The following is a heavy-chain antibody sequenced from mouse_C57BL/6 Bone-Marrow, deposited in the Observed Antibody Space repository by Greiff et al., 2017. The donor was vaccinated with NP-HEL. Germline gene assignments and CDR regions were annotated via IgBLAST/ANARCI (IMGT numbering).Heavy chain of an antibody. Sequence: VQLQQSGAELVRPGASVKLSCTASGFNIKDDYMHWVKQRPEQGLEWIGWIDPENGDTEYASKFQGQATITADTSSNTAYLQLSSLTSEDAAVYYCTASGYYVAYGGRGTLVTVSA. D-gene: IGHD2-3*01. J-gene: IGHJ3*01. V-gene: IGHV14-4*01. CDR3: TASGYYVAY. CDR1: GFNIKDDY. CDR2: IDPENGDT.